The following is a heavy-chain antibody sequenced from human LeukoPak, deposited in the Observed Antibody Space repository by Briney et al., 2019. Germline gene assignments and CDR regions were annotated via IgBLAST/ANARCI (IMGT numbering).Heavy chain of an antibody. CDR1: GFTFSSYG. J-gene: IGHJ4*02. Sequence: PGGSLRLSCAASGFTFSSYGMHWVRQAPGKGLEWVAVIWYDGSNKYYADSVKGRFTISRDNSKNTLYLQMNSLRAEDTAVYYCAIPAQFERNIVVVPAAISYWGQGTLVTVSS. V-gene: IGHV3-33*01. D-gene: IGHD2-2*01. CDR3: AIPAQFERNIVVVPAAISY. CDR2: IWYDGSNK.